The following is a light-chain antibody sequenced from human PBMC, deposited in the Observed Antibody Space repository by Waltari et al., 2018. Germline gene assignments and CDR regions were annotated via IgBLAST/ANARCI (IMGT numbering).Light chain of an antibody. CDR3: QQYNNWPPMT. CDR1: QSVSSN. J-gene: IGKJ5*01. V-gene: IGKV3-15*01. Sequence: SPATLSVSPGERATLSCRASQSVSSNLAWYQQKPGQAPRLLIYGASTRATGIPARFSGSGSGTEFTLTISSLQSEDLALYYCQQYNNWPPMTFGQGTRLEIK. CDR2: GAS.